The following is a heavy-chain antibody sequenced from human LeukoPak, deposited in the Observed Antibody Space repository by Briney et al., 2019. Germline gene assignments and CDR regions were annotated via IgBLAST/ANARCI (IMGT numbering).Heavy chain of an antibody. Sequence: ASVKVSCKASGGTFSSYAISWVRQAPGQGLKWMGGIIPIFGTANYAQKFQGRVTITTDESTSTAYMELSSLRSEDTAVYYCARELRRAFDIWGQGTMVTVSS. CDR3: ARELRRAFDI. V-gene: IGHV1-69*05. CDR2: IIPIFGTA. D-gene: IGHD5-12*01. J-gene: IGHJ3*02. CDR1: GGTFSSYA.